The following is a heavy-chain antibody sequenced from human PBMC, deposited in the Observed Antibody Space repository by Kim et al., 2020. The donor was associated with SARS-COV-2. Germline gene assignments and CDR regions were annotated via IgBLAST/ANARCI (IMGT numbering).Heavy chain of an antibody. CDR3: ARGSGNSSSEDY. D-gene: IGHD6-13*01. J-gene: IGHJ4*02. V-gene: IGHV3-30*01. Sequence: YADSVKGRFTISRDNSKNTLYLQMNSLRAEDTAVYYCARGSGNSSSEDYWGQGTLVTVSS.